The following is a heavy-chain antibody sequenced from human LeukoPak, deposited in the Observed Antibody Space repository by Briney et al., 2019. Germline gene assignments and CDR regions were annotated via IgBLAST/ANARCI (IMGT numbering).Heavy chain of an antibody. CDR3: TKESEVGTKCSWFDP. Sequence: SQTLSLTCAISGDSVSSNSAAWNWIRQSPSRGLEWLGRTYYRSKWYNDYAESMKSRITINPDTSKNHFSLQLKSVTPEDTAVYYCTKESEVGTKCSWFDPWGQGTLVTVSS. CDR2: TYYRSKWYN. J-gene: IGHJ5*02. CDR1: GDSVSSNSAA. V-gene: IGHV6-1*01. D-gene: IGHD1-26*01.